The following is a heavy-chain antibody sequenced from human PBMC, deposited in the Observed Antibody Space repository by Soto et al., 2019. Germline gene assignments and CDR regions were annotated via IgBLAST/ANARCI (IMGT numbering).Heavy chain of an antibody. CDR1: GFTFSSYS. CDR3: ARGYGGYERYYGMDV. Sequence: EVQLVESGGGLVKPGGSLRLSCAASGFTFSSYSMNWVRQAPGKGLEWVSSISSSSSYIQYADSVKGRFTISRDNAKYSQYLQMNSLRAEDTAVYYCARGYGGYERYYGMDVWGQGTTVTVSS. D-gene: IGHD5-12*01. V-gene: IGHV3-21*06. J-gene: IGHJ6*02. CDR2: ISSSSSYI.